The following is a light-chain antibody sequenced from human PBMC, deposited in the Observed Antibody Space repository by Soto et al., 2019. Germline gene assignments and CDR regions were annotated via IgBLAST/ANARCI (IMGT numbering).Light chain of an antibody. CDR3: QLSAIRPLT. Sequence: SGLTVSTATLSFSPGERATLSCRASHSVSSGYLAWSQQKPCQAPRLLSYGASSRATGIPDRFSGSGSGTDFTLTSSRLEPEDGVVDYCQLSAIRPLTLGQGTKLDI. CDR1: HSVSSGY. J-gene: IGKJ2*01. V-gene: IGKV3-20*01. CDR2: GAS.